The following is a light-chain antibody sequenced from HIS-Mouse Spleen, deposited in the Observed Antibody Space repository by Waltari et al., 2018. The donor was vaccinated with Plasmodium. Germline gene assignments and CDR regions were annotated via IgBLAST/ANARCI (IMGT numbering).Light chain of an antibody. CDR1: QSVSSY. V-gene: IGKV3-11*01. J-gene: IGKJ2*01. CDR3: QQRSNWPLYT. Sequence: EIVLTQSPATLSLSPGERATLSCRASQSVSSYLAWYQQKPGQAPRLLIYHSSSRATGIPARFRGSGSGTDFTLTISSLEPEDFAVYYCQQRSNWPLYTFGQGTKLEIK. CDR2: HSS.